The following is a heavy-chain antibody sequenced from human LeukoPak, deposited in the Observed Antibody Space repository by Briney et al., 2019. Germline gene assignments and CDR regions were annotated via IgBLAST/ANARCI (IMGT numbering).Heavy chain of an antibody. Sequence: GGSLRLSCIVSGIPFSDAWMSWVRQAPGQGLEWVGRMRSKRGGGTTDYAAPVKGRFTISRDDSRNTLYLQMDSLQIEDTAVYYCTWMATFFTVDFWGQGTRVTVSS. D-gene: IGHD5-24*01. V-gene: IGHV3-15*01. CDR3: TWMATFFTVDF. CDR2: MRSKRGGGTT. CDR1: GIPFSDAW. J-gene: IGHJ4*02.